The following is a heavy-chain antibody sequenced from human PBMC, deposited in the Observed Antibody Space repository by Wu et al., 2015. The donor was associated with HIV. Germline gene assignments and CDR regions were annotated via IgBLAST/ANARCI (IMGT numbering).Heavy chain of an antibody. V-gene: IGHV1-18*04. CDR2: ISAYNGNT. Sequence: QVQLVQSGAEVKKPGASVKVSCKASGYTFTGYYMHWVRQAPGQGLEWMGWISAYNGNTNYAQKLQGRVTMTTDTSTSTAYMELRSLRSDDTAVYYCARDLRPYGDLDIVGPRDKWSPSL. CDR3: ARDLRPYGDLDI. CDR1: GYTFTGYY. J-gene: IGHJ3*02. D-gene: IGHD4-17*01.